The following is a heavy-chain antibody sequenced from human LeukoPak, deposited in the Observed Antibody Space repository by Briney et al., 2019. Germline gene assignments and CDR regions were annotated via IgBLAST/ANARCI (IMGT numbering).Heavy chain of an antibody. D-gene: IGHD3-22*01. Sequence: PGGSLRLSCAASGFTFSSYSMNWVRQAPGKGLEWVSSISSSSSYIYYADSVKGRFTISRDNAKNSLYLQMNSLRAEDTAVYYCARDRRDISGYSHFDYWGQGTLVTVSS. V-gene: IGHV3-21*01. CDR2: ISSSSSYI. CDR3: ARDRRDISGYSHFDY. CDR1: GFTFSSYS. J-gene: IGHJ4*02.